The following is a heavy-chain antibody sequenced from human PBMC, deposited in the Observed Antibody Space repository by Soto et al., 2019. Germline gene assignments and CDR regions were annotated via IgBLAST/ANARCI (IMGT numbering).Heavy chain of an antibody. D-gene: IGHD4-17*01. V-gene: IGHV1-69*13. CDR3: ARGWNDYPH. J-gene: IGHJ4*02. Sequence: SVKVSCKASGGTFSSYAISWVRQAPGQGLECMGGIIPVFGTANYAQKFQGRVTINADESTSTVYMELSSLRSEDTAVYYCARGWNDYPHWGQGTLVTVSS. CDR2: IIPVFGTA. CDR1: GGTFSSYA.